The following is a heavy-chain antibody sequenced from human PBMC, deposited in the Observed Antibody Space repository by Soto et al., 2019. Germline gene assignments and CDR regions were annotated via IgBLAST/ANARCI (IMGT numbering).Heavy chain of an antibody. D-gene: IGHD3-10*01. Sequence: SETLSLTCTVSGGSVSSAGYYWTWIRQHPGKGLEWIGYIYYSGSTYYNPSLQSRITISLDTSKNHFSLRLSSVTAADTAVYYCARGRGGEFLFDFWGPGTLVTVSS. J-gene: IGHJ4*02. CDR3: ARGRGGEFLFDF. CDR1: GGSVSSAGYY. V-gene: IGHV4-31*03. CDR2: IYYSGST.